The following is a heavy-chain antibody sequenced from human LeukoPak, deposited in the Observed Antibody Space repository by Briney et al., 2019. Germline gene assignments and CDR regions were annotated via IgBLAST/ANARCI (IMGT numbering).Heavy chain of an antibody. Sequence: SETLSLTCTVSGGSISSYYWSWIRQPAGKGLEWIGRIYTSGSTNYNPSLKSRVTMSVDTSKNHFSLKLSSVIAADTAVYYCARTVVVTAIHYFDYWGQGTLVTVSS. V-gene: IGHV4-4*07. CDR3: ARTVVVTAIHYFDY. CDR2: IYTSGST. CDR1: GGSISSYY. J-gene: IGHJ4*02. D-gene: IGHD2-21*02.